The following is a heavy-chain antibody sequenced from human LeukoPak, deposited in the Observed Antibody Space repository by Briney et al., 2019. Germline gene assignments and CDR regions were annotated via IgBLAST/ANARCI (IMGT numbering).Heavy chain of an antibody. D-gene: IGHD3-3*01. CDR2: IYTSGST. CDR3: ARVKGYYDFWSGYYRDAFDI. CDR1: GGSISSYY. J-gene: IGHJ3*02. V-gene: IGHV4-4*07. Sequence: PSETLSLTCTVSGGSISSYYWSCIRQPAGKGLEWIGRIYTSGSTNYNPSLKSRVTMSVDTSKNQFSLKLSSVTAADTAVYYCARVKGYYDFWSGYYRDAFDIWGQGTMVTVSS.